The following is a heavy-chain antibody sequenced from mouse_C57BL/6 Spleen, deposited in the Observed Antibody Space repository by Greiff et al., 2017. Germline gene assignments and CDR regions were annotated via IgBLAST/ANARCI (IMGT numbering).Heavy chain of an antibody. D-gene: IGHD2-5*01. CDR3: AIERGYSNYVAY. CDR2: IHPSDSDT. V-gene: IGHV1-74*01. Sequence: QVQLQQSGAELVKPGASVKVSCKASGYTFTSYWMHWVKQRPGQGLEWIGRIHPSDSDTNYNQKFKGKATLTVDKSSSTAYMQLSSLTSEDSAVYYCAIERGYSNYVAYWGQGTLVTVSA. CDR1: GYTFTSYW. J-gene: IGHJ3*01.